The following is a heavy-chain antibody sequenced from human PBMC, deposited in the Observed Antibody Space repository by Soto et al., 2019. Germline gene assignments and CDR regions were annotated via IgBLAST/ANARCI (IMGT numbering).Heavy chain of an antibody. V-gene: IGHV3-23*01. J-gene: IGHJ4*02. Sequence: GGSLRLSCAASGFTFSSYAMSWVRQAPGKGLEWVSAISGSGGSTYYADSVKGRFTISRDNSKNTLYLQMNSLRAEDTAVYYCAKDVESTVTTSGDYWGQGTLVTVSS. CDR2: ISGSGGST. CDR1: GFTFSSYA. D-gene: IGHD4-17*01. CDR3: AKDVESTVTTSGDY.